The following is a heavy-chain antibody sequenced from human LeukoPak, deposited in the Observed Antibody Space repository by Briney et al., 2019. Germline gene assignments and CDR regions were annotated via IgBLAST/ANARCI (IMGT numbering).Heavy chain of an antibody. CDR3: ARAGCSSTSCYTTGY. D-gene: IGHD2-2*02. Sequence: GGSLRLSRAASGFTFSSYAMHWVRQAPGKGLEWVAVISYDGSNKYYADSVKGRFTISRDNSKNTLYLQMNSLRAEDTAVYYCARAGCSSTSCYTTGYWGQGTLVTVSS. J-gene: IGHJ4*02. V-gene: IGHV3-30-3*01. CDR2: ISYDGSNK. CDR1: GFTFSSYA.